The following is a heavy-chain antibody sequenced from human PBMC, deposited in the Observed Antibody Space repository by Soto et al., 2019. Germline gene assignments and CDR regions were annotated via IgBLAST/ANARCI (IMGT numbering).Heavy chain of an antibody. Sequence: GGSLRPSCAASGFTFSSYGMHWVRHAAGKGLEWVAVISYDGSNKYYADSVKGRFTISRDNSKNTLHLQMNSLRAEDTAVYYCAKFGAAGYGSSGYLVPFLDHSGQGA. CDR2: ISYDGSNK. D-gene: IGHD3-22*01. J-gene: IGHJ4*02. V-gene: IGHV3-30*18. CDR1: GFTFSSYG. CDR3: AKFGAAGYGSSGYLVPFLDH.